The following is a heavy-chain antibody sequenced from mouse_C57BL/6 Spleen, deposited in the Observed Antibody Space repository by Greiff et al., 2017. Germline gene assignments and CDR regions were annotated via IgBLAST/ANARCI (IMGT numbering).Heavy chain of an antibody. D-gene: IGHD6-5*01. CDR1: GYTFTSYW. V-gene: IGHV1-61*01. J-gene: IGHJ4*01. Sequence: QVQLQQPGAELVRPGSSVKLSCKASGYTFTSYWMDWVKQRPGQGLEWIGNIYPSDSETHYNQKFKDKATLTVDKSSSTAYMQLSSLTSEDAAVYYCARSGPMAMDYWGQGTSVTVSS. CDR2: IYPSDSET. CDR3: ARSGPMAMDY.